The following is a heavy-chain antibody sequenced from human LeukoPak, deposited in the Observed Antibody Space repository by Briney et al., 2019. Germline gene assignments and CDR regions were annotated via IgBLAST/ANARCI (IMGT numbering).Heavy chain of an antibody. CDR1: GFTFSSFS. Sequence: SGGSLRLSCVASGFTFSSFSMNWVRQAPGKGLEWISYISASSSTMYYADSVKGRFTISRDNAKNSLYLQMNSLRAEDTAVYYCARDHSITGTIDYWGQGTLVTVSS. V-gene: IGHV3-48*04. J-gene: IGHJ4*02. CDR3: ARDHSITGTIDY. D-gene: IGHD1-7*01. CDR2: ISASSSTM.